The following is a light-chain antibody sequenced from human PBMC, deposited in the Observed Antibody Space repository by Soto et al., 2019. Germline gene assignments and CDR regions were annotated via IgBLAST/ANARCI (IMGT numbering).Light chain of an antibody. CDR3: SSYTAISAFYV. V-gene: IGLV2-14*03. CDR1: SSDIGAYNY. Sequence: QSALTQPACVSGSPGQSITISCTGTSSDIGAYNYVSWYQHHPGTAPQLMIYDVSNRPSGVSNRFSGSKSGNTASLTISGLQADDEADYYCSSYTAISAFYVFGTGTKLTVL. J-gene: IGLJ1*01. CDR2: DVS.